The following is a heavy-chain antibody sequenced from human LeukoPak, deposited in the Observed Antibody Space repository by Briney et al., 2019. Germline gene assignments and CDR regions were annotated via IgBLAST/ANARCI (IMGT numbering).Heavy chain of an antibody. Sequence: SVKVSCKASGGTFSSYAISWVRQAPGQGLEWMGRIIPILGIANYAQKFQGRVTITADKSTSTAYMGLSSLRSEDTAVYYCAREITSGYDSYWYFDLWGRGTLVTVSS. CDR2: IIPILGIA. CDR1: GGTFSSYA. CDR3: AREITSGYDSYWYFDL. J-gene: IGHJ2*01. D-gene: IGHD5-12*01. V-gene: IGHV1-69*04.